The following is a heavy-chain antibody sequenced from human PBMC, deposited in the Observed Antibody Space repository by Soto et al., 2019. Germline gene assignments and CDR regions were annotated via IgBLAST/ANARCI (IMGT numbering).Heavy chain of an antibody. V-gene: IGHV3-66*01. Sequence: EVQLVESGGGLVQPGGSLSLSCAASGFTVSSNYMSWVRQAPGKGLEWVSVIYSGGSTYYADSVKGRFTISRDNAKNTLYLQLNSLRAEDTAVYYCAREYDSLGGACDIWVQGTMVTVST. D-gene: IGHD3-16*01. J-gene: IGHJ3*02. CDR1: GFTVSSNY. CDR2: IYSGGST. CDR3: AREYDSLGGACDI.